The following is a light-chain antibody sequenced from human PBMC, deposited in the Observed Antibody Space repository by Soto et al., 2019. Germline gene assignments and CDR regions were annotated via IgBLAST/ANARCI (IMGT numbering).Light chain of an antibody. CDR3: QQYDKWPGT. J-gene: IGKJ1*01. CDR1: QDIDIN. Sequence: DIVMTQSPATLSVSPGERATLSCRASQDIDINIAWYQQKPGQSPTLLIYDASTRASGLPARFSGSGSGAALNLTISGLQSDDFAVYYCQQYDKWPGTFGQGTLVDTK. V-gene: IGKV3-15*01. CDR2: DAS.